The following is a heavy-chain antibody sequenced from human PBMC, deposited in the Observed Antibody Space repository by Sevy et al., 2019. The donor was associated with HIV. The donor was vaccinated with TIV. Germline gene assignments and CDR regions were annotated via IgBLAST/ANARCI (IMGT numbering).Heavy chain of an antibody. D-gene: IGHD2-2*03. CDR2: ISWNSGTI. V-gene: IGHV3-9*01. J-gene: IGHJ4*02. CDR1: GFTFDDYA. Sequence: GGSLRLSCAASGFTFDDYAMHWVRQAPGKGLEWVSGISWNSGTIGYADAMKGGFTISRDNAKNSLYLQMNSLRAEDTALYYCAKAIGYCISTTCPGLVDYWGQGTLVTVSS. CDR3: AKAIGYCISTTCPGLVDY.